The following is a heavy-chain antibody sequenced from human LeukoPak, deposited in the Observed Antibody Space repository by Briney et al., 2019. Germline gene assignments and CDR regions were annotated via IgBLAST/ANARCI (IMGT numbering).Heavy chain of an antibody. CDR3: ARDRGMVTTCPSDY. V-gene: IGHV1-2*02. J-gene: IGHJ4*02. CDR1: GYTFTGYY. CDR2: INPNSGGT. Sequence: GASVKVSCKASGYTFTGYYMHWVRQAPGQGLEWMGWINPNSGGTNYAQKFQGRVTMTRDTSISTAYMELSRLRSDDTAVYYCARDRGMVTTCPSDYWGQGTLVTVSS. D-gene: IGHD4-17*01.